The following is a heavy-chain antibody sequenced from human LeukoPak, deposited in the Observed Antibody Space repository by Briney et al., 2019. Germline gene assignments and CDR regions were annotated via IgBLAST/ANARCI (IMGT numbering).Heavy chain of an antibody. CDR3: AKDRTHYYDNSGPIDY. D-gene: IGHD3-22*01. CDR1: GFTFSSYG. J-gene: IGHJ4*02. Sequence: SGGSLRLSCAASGFTFSSYGMSWVRQAPGKGLEWVSAISGSGGSTYYADSVKGRFTISRDNSKNTLYLQMNSLRAEDTAIYYCAKDRTHYYDNSGPIDYWGQGTLVTVSS. CDR2: ISGSGGST. V-gene: IGHV3-23*01.